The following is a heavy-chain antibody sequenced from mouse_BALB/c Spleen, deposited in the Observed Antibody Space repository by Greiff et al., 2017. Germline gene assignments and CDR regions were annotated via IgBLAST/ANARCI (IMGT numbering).Heavy chain of an antibody. CDR1: GFSLTSYG. CDR2: IWAGGST. J-gene: IGHJ1*01. D-gene: IGHD1-1*01. CDR3: ARPPRYGSSYGYFDF. Sequence: VKLVESGPGLVAPSQSLSITCTVSGFSLTSYGVHWVRQPPGKGLEWLGVIWAGGSTNYNSALMSRLSISKDNSKSQVFLKMNSLQTDDTAMYYCARPPRYGSSYGYFDFWGAGTTVTVSS. V-gene: IGHV2-9*02.